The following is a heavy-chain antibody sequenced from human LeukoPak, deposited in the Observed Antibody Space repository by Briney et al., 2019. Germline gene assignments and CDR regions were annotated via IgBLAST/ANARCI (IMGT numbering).Heavy chain of an antibody. J-gene: IGHJ3*02. CDR1: GFTFSSYW. CDR2: IQSDGRST. Sequence: GGSLRLLRAPSGFTFSSYWMHWVRQAPGRGLVVVSRIQSDGRSTSYAASVEGPFTIYRDKAKNTLCLQMNSLRATETAVSYCARDQAGAFYICGEGK. CDR3: ARDQAGAFYI. D-gene: IGHD3-10*01. V-gene: IGHV3-74*01.